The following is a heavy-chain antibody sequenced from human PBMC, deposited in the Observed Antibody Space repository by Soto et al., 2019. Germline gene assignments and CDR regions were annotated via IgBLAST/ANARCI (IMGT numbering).Heavy chain of an antibody. J-gene: IGHJ6*02. CDR2: IHFSGSV. V-gene: IGHV4-30-4*08. CDR1: GGSISGDYYH. CDR3: AREDDGGDRDYYGLDV. D-gene: IGHD2-21*02. Sequence: QVQLQQSGPGLVKPSQTLSLTCTVSGGSISGDYYHWTWIRQPPGKGLEWIGYIHFSGSVHYNPSFHSRPTISVDTSKKQSSLHLRSVTAADTAVYFCAREDDGGDRDYYGLDVWGQGTTVTVSS.